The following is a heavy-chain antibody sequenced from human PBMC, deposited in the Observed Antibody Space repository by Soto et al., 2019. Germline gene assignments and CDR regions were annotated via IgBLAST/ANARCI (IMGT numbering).Heavy chain of an antibody. J-gene: IGHJ6*03. CDR2: ISYDGSNK. V-gene: IGHV3-30*18. Sequence: GGSLRLSCAASGFTFSSYGMHWVRQAPGKGLEWVAVISYDGSNKYYADSVKGRFTISRDNSKNTLYLQMNSLRAEDTAVYYCAKEQNIHLPYYYYMDVWGKGTTVTVSS. CDR1: GFTFSSYG. CDR3: AKEQNIHLPYYYYMDV.